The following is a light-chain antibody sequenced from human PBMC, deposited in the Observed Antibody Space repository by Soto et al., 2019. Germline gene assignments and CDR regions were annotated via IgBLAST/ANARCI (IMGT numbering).Light chain of an antibody. CDR3: QQYNYYWT. J-gene: IGKJ1*01. CDR2: DAS. V-gene: IGKV1-5*01. CDR1: QSISSW. Sequence: DIQMTQSPSSLSASVGYRFTITCRASQSISSWLAWYQQKPGKAPKLLIYDASNLESGVPSRFSGSGSGTEFSLTISSLQADDFATYYCQQYNYYWTFGQGTTGDIK.